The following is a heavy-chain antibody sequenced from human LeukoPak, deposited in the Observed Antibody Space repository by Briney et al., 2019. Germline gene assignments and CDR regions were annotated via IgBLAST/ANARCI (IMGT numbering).Heavy chain of an antibody. D-gene: IGHD3-16*02. J-gene: IGHJ4*02. Sequence: ASVKVSCKASGYTFTSYGISWVRQAPGRGLEWMGWISAYNGNTNYAQKLQGRVTKTTDTSTSTAYMELRSLRSDDTAVYYCARDAMITFGGVIARGDYWGQGTLVTVSS. V-gene: IGHV1-18*01. CDR3: ARDAMITFGGVIARGDY. CDR1: GYTFTSYG. CDR2: ISAYNGNT.